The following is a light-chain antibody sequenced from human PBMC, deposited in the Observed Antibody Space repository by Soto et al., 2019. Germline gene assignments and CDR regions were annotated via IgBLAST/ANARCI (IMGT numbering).Light chain of an antibody. CDR3: QQRSNWPPIT. Sequence: IVLTHSPATLSLSPGERATLSCRASQSVSSYLAWYQRKPGQAPRLLIYDASNRATGIPARFSGSGSGTDFTLTISSLEPEDFAVYYCQQRSNWPPITFGQGTKVDIK. J-gene: IGKJ1*01. CDR1: QSVSSY. CDR2: DAS. V-gene: IGKV3-11*01.